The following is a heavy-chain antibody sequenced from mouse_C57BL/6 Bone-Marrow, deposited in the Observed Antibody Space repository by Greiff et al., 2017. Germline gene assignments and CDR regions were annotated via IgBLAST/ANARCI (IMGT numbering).Heavy chain of an antibody. Sequence: EVMLVESGGGLVQPGGSLKLSCAASGFTFSDYYMYWVSQTPEKRLEWVAYISTGGGSTYYTDTVKGRFTISRDNAKNTRYLQMIRLKSEDTAMYYCARSYHGAYWGQGTLVTVSA. CDR2: ISTGGGST. J-gene: IGHJ3*01. CDR3: ARSYHGAY. CDR1: GFTFSDYY. D-gene: IGHD2-10*01. V-gene: IGHV5-12*01.